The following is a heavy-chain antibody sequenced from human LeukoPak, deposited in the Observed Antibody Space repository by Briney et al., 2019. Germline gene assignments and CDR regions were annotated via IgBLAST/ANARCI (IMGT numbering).Heavy chain of an antibody. V-gene: IGHV3-23*01. D-gene: IGHD3-16*01. Sequence: GGSLRLSCAAPVFTLCRYAMSCVPQAPGKGVEWVSAIGGSGGSTYYTDSVKDGFTISRDNSKNTLYLQMNSLRAEDTAVYYFAKCGAAWGSYHFDDWGQGTLVTVSS. CDR2: IGGSGGST. CDR1: VFTLCRYA. J-gene: IGHJ4*02. CDR3: AKCGAAWGSYHFDD.